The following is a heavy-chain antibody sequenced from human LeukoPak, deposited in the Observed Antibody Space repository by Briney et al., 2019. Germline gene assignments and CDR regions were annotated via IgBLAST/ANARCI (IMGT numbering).Heavy chain of an antibody. CDR1: GFTFSSYW. CDR2: INSDGSST. CDR3: ARDQEPDAFDI. Sequence: GGSLRLSCAASGFTFSSYWMHWVRQAPGKGLVWVSRINSDGSSTSYADSVKGRFTISRDNAKNSLYLQMNSLRVEDTAVYYCARDQEPDAFDIWGQGTMVTVSS. V-gene: IGHV3-74*01. J-gene: IGHJ3*02. D-gene: IGHD1-26*01.